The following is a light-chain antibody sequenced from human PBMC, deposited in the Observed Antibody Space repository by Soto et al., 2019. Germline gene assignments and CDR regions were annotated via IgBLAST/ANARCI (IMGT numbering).Light chain of an antibody. CDR1: QGISYD. CDR3: LQDYSYPYT. CDR2: AAS. J-gene: IGKJ2*01. V-gene: IGKV1-6*01. Sequence: AIQMTQSPSSLSASVGDRVTITCRASQGISYDVGWYQQKQGKPPKLLIYAASSFQSGVPSRFSGSGSGTDYTLTISSLQPEDSATYFGLQDYSYPYTFGQGTKLEIK.